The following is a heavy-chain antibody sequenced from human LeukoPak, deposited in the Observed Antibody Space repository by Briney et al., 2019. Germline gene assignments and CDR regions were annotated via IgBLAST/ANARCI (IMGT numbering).Heavy chain of an antibody. V-gene: IGHV4-39*01. D-gene: IGHD3-22*01. CDR2: IYYGENT. Sequence: SETLSLTCTVSGDSISSGPYYWGWIRQPPGKGLEWIGNIYYGENTYYNPSLKSRVTISIDTSNNQFYLKLSSLTAADTAVYYCARGLYYYDSSGPRYWGQGTLVTVSS. J-gene: IGHJ4*02. CDR1: GDSISSGPYY. CDR3: ARGLYYYDSSGPRY.